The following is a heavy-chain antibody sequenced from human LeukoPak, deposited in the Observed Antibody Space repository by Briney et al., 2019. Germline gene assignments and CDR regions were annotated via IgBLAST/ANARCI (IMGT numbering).Heavy chain of an antibody. D-gene: IGHD3-10*01. CDR2: ISAYNGNT. CDR3: ARDSVPIIGRDAFDI. J-gene: IGHJ3*02. Sequence: GASVKVSCKASGYTFTSYGISWVRQAPGQGLEWMGWISAYNGNTNYAQKLQGRVTMTTDTSTSTAYMELRSLRSDDTAVYYCARDSVPIIGRDAFDIWGQGTMVTVSS. CDR1: GYTFTSYG. V-gene: IGHV1-18*01.